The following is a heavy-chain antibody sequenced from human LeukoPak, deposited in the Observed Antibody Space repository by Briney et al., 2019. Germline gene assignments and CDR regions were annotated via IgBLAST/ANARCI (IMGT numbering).Heavy chain of an antibody. CDR3: ARAVRRTIFGVVILDHFDY. V-gene: IGHV4-34*01. Sequence: SETLSLTCAVYGGSFSGYYWSWIRQPPGKGLEWIGEINHSGSTNYNPSLKSRVAISVDTSKNQFSLELSSVTAADTAVYYCARAVRRTIFGVVILDHFDYWGQGTLVTVSS. J-gene: IGHJ4*02. CDR2: INHSGST. CDR1: GGSFSGYY. D-gene: IGHD3-3*01.